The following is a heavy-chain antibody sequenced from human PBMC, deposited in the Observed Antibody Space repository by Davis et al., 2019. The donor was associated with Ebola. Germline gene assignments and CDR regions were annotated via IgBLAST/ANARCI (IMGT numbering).Heavy chain of an antibody. CDR2: IMKDGSQQ. D-gene: IGHD4-17*01. Sequence: GESLKISCAASGFTFSNYWMSWVRQAPGKGLEWLANIMKDGSQQYYVDSAKGRFTISRDNTKNSLYLQMNSLRDEDTALYYCSRGGAVKFDYWGQGTLVTVSS. CDR1: GFTFSNYW. V-gene: IGHV3-7*01. CDR3: SRGGAVKFDY. J-gene: IGHJ4*02.